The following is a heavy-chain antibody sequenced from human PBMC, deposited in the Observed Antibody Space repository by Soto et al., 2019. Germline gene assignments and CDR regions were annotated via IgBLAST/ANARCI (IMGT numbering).Heavy chain of an antibody. V-gene: IGHV1-18*04. Sequence: ASVKVSCKAPGYTFTSYGISWVRQAPGQGLEWMGWISAYNGNTNYAQKLQGRVTMTTDTSTSTAYMELRSLRSDDTAVYYCARDGGLGYCSSTSCYTKDYYYYGMDVWGQGXTVTVYS. D-gene: IGHD2-2*02. CDR3: ARDGGLGYCSSTSCYTKDYYYYGMDV. CDR1: GYTFTSYG. J-gene: IGHJ6*02. CDR2: ISAYNGNT.